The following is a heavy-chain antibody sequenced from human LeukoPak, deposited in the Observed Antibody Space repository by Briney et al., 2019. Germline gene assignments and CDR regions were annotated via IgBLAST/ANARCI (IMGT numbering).Heavy chain of an antibody. V-gene: IGHV3-23*01. D-gene: IGHD6-19*01. Sequence: GGSLRLSCAASGFTFSSYARYWVRQAPGKGLEWVSGIFGSGGSTHYADSVKGRFTISRDNSNNTVYLQMNSLRAEDTAVYYCAKTTTGYSSGRFPGWPVDYWGQGTLVTVSS. CDR3: AKTTTGYSSGRFPGWPVDY. J-gene: IGHJ4*02. CDR2: IFGSGGST. CDR1: GFTFSSYA.